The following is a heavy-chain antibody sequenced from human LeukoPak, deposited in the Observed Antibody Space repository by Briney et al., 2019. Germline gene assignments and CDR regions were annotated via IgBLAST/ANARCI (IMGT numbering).Heavy chain of an antibody. Sequence: PGGSLRLSCAASGFTFSSYSMNWVRQAPGKGLEWVSSISSSSSYIYYADSVKGRFTISRDNAKNSLYLQMNSLRAEDTAVYYCARGGYSGYDYQDNDYWGQGTLVTVSS. CDR3: ARGGYSGYDYQDNDY. CDR1: GFTFSSYS. D-gene: IGHD5-12*01. CDR2: ISSSSSYI. V-gene: IGHV3-21*01. J-gene: IGHJ4*02.